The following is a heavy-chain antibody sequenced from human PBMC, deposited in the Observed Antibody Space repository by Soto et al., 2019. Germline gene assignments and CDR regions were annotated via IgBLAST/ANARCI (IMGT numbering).Heavy chain of an antibody. Sequence: QVQLQESGPGLVKPSGTLSLTCAVSGGSISSSNWWSWVRQPPGKGLEWIGEIYHSGSTNYNPSLKXRXTXSXXKSKNQFSLKLSSVTAADTAVYYCARVLGTDAFDIWGQGTMVTVSS. V-gene: IGHV4-4*02. CDR1: GGSISSSNW. J-gene: IGHJ3*02. D-gene: IGHD3-3*02. CDR3: ARVLGTDAFDI. CDR2: IYHSGST.